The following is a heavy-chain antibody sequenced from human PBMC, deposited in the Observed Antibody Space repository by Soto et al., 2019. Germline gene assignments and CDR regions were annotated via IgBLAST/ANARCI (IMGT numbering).Heavy chain of an antibody. CDR1: GDSVSSNSAA. J-gene: IGHJ2*01. V-gene: IGHV6-1*01. Sequence: KQSQTLSLTCAISGDSVSSNSAAWNWIRQSPSRGLEWLGRTYYRSKWYNDYAVSVKSRITINPDTSKNQFSQQLNSVTPEDTAVYYCAREVIAARPFWDFDLWGRGTLVTVSS. CDR2: TYYRSKWYN. CDR3: AREVIAARPFWDFDL. D-gene: IGHD6-6*01.